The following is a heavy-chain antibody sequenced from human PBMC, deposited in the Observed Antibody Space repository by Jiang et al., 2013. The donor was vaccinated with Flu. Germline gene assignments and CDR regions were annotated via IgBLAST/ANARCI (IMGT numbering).Heavy chain of an antibody. V-gene: IGHV5-51*03. CDR2: IYPGDSDT. CDR3: ARREYYYDSSGFQHAFDI. CDR1: GYSFTSYW. Sequence: VQLVESGAEVKKPGESLKISCKGSGYSFTSYWIGWVRQMPGKGLEWMGIIYPGDSDTRYSPSFQGQVTISADKSISTAYLQWSSPEGLGTPPMYYCARREYYYDSSGFQHAFDIWGQGTMVTVS. J-gene: IGHJ3*02. D-gene: IGHD3-22*01.